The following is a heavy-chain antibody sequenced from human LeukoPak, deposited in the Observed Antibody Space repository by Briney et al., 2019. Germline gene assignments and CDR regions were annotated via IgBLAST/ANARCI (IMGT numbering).Heavy chain of an antibody. CDR1: GYTFTGYY. CDR3: ARHPPNVGYDSSGYSDY. D-gene: IGHD3-22*01. Sequence: GASVKVSCKASGYTFTGYYMHWVRQAPGQGLEWMGIINPSGGSTSYAQKFQGRVTMTRDTSTSTVYMELSSLRSEDTAVYYCARHPPNVGYDSSGYSDYWGQGTLVTVSS. CDR2: INPSGGST. V-gene: IGHV1-46*01. J-gene: IGHJ4*02.